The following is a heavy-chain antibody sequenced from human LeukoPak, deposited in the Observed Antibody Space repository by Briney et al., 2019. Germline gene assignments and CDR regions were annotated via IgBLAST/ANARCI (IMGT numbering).Heavy chain of an antibody. J-gene: IGHJ4*02. CDR3: AGGSYYDSSGYYYEPGVDFDY. CDR1: GGTFCSYA. V-gene: IGHV1-69*05. CDR2: VIPIFGTA. Sequence: SVKVSCKASGGTFCSYAICWVRQAPGQGLEWMWRVIPIFGTANYAQKFQDRVTITTDESTSTAYMELSSLRCEDTAVYYCAGGSYYDSSGYYYEPGVDFDYWGQGTLVTVSS. D-gene: IGHD3-22*01.